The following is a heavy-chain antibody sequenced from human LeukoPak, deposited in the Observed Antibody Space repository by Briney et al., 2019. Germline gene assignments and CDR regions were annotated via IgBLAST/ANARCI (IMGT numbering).Heavy chain of an antibody. CDR2: INWNGGST. V-gene: IGHV3-20*04. J-gene: IGHJ5*02. CDR1: GFTFDDYG. Sequence: PGGSLRLSCAASGFTFDDYGMSWVRQAPGKGLEWVSGINWNGGSTGYADSVKGRFTISRDNSKNTLYLQMNSLRAEDMAVYYCTSSVLAAAWGQGTLVTVSS. CDR3: TSSVLAAA. D-gene: IGHD6-13*01.